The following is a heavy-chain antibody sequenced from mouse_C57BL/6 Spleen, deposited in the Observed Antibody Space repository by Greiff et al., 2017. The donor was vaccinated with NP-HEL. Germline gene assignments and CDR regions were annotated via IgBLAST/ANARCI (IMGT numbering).Heavy chain of an antibody. J-gene: IGHJ4*01. Sequence: VQLQQSGAELVKPGASVKLSCTASGFNIKDYYMHWVKQRTEQGLEWIGRIDPEDGETKYAQKFQGKATITADTSSNTAYLQLSSLTSEDTAVYYCACPYDSNYGYAMDYWGQGTSVTVSS. V-gene: IGHV14-2*01. D-gene: IGHD2-5*01. CDR3: ACPYDSNYGYAMDY. CDR1: GFNIKDYY. CDR2: IDPEDGET.